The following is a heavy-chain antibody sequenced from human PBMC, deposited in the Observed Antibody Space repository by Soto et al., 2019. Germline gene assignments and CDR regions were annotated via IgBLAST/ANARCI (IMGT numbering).Heavy chain of an antibody. Sequence: QVQLVQSGAEVKKPGSSVKVSCKASGGTFNRYAISWVRQAPGQGLEWMGGIIPIFGIGNDAQRFQGRDTITADESTSTAYMELSSLRSEDTGVYYCARSAITLFGVVSIPPHYYSEMDVWGQGTTVTVSS. J-gene: IGHJ6*02. CDR3: ARSAITLFGVVSIPPHYYSEMDV. V-gene: IGHV1-69*01. CDR2: IIPIFGIG. CDR1: GGTFNRYA. D-gene: IGHD3-3*01.